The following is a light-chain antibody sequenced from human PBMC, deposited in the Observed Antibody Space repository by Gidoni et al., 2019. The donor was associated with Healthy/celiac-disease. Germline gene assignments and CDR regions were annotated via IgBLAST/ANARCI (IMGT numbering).Light chain of an antibody. J-gene: IGKJ1*01. Sequence: EIVLTQSPATLSLSPGDRATLSCRASQRVSSYLAWYQQKPGQAPRLLIYDASNRATVIPARFIGSGSGTDFTLTISSLEPEDFAVYYCQQRSNWLTWTFGQGTKVEIK. CDR2: DAS. CDR3: QQRSNWLTWT. CDR1: QRVSSY. V-gene: IGKV3-11*01.